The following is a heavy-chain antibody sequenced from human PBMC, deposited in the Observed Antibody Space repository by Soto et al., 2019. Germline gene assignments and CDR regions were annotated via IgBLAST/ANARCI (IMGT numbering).Heavy chain of an antibody. CDR2: ISGSHNST. V-gene: IGHV3-23*01. CDR3: APMGV. Sequence: GGSLRLSCAASGFTFSSYAMSWVRQAPGKGLEWVSAISGSHNSTYYADSVKGRFAISRDNSNNTLYLQMSSLRADDTAVYYCAPMGVWGQGTTVTVSS. CDR1: GFTFSSYA. J-gene: IGHJ6*02.